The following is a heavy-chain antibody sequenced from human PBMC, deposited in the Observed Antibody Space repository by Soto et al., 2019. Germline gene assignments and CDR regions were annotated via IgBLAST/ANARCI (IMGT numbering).Heavy chain of an antibody. CDR2: ISYDGSNK. Sequence: VQLVESGGGVVQPGRSLRLSCAASGFTFSSYGMHWVRQAPGKGLEWVAVISYDGSNKYYADSVKGRFTISRDNSKNTLYLQMNSLRAEDTAVYYCEKAARHGYFDYWGQGTLVTVSS. D-gene: IGHD6-6*01. CDR1: GFTFSSYG. CDR3: EKAARHGYFDY. J-gene: IGHJ4*02. V-gene: IGHV3-30*18.